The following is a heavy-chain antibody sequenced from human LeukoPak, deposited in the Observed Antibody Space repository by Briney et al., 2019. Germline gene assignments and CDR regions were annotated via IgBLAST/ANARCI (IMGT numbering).Heavy chain of an antibody. V-gene: IGHV1-18*01. CDR2: ISAYNGNT. Sequence: ASVKVSCKASGYTFTSYGISWVRQAPGQGLEWMGWISAYNGNTNYAQKLQGRVTMTTDTSTSTAYMELRSLRSDDTAVYYCARDPGGIFGPTRAFDIWGQGTMVTVSS. CDR3: ARDPGGIFGPTRAFDI. CDR1: GYTFTSYG. J-gene: IGHJ3*02. D-gene: IGHD3/OR15-3a*01.